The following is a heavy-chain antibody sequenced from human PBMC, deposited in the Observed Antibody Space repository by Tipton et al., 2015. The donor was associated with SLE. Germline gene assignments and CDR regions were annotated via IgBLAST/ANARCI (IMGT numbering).Heavy chain of an antibody. V-gene: IGHV4-31*03. Sequence: TLSLTCTVSGGSIRSGGYYWSWIRQHPGKGLEWLGYIYYSGSTYYNPSLKSRVNISVDTTKNQFSLKLRSVTAADTAVYYCARMWRAARGYFDRWGRGTLVTVSS. J-gene: IGHJ2*01. CDR1: GGSIRSGGYY. CDR2: IYYSGST. D-gene: IGHD6-6*01. CDR3: ARMWRAARGYFDR.